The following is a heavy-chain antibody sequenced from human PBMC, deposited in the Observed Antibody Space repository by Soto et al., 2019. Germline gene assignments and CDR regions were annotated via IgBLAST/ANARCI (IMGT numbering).Heavy chain of an antibody. CDR2: VIPIFGTA. J-gene: IGHJ4*02. CDR1: GGTFSSYA. CDR3: ASGGNSLYWYFDY. V-gene: IGHV1-69*06. D-gene: IGHD2-21*02. Sequence: SVKVSCKASGGTFSSYAISWVRQAPGQGLEWMGGVIPIFGTANYAQKFQGRVTITADKSTSTAYMELSSLRSEDTAVYYCASGGNSLYWYFDYWGQGTLVTVSS.